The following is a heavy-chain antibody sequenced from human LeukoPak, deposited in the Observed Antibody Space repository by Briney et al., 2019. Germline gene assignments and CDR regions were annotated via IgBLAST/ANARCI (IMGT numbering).Heavy chain of an antibody. J-gene: IGHJ5*02. CDR1: GGSISSGDFY. D-gene: IGHD3-10*01. CDR3: ARDLFGSGGYWFDP. V-gene: IGHV4-31*03. Sequence: SQTLSLTCTVSGGSISSGDFYWTWIRHHPGKGLEWIGYIDYSGNAYYNPSLKSRLTISVDTSKNQFSLKLSSVTAADTAMYYCARDLFGSGGYWFDPWGQGTLVTVSS. CDR2: IDYSGNA.